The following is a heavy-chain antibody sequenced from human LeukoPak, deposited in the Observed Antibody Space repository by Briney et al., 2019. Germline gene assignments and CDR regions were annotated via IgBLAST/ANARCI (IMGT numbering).Heavy chain of an antibody. CDR2: INWNGGST. J-gene: IGHJ3*02. V-gene: IGHV3-20*04. D-gene: IGHD4-23*01. Sequence: GGSLRLSCAASGFTFDDYGMSWVRQAPGKGLEWVSGINWNGGSTGYADSVKGRFTISRDNAKNSLYLQMNSLRAEDTAVYYCAKVVYGGLDAFDIWGQGTMVTVSS. CDR3: AKVVYGGLDAFDI. CDR1: GFTFDDYG.